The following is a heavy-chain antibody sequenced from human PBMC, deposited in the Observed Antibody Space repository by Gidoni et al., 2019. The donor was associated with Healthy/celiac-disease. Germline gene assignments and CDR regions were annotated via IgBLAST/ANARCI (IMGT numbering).Heavy chain of an antibody. CDR3: ARQGEYGSGSGGFDP. CDR1: GGSISSSSYY. J-gene: IGHJ5*02. D-gene: IGHD3-10*01. Sequence: QLQLQESGPGLVKPSETLSLTCTVSGGSISSSSYYWGWIRQPPGKGLEWIGSIYYSGSTYYNPSLKSRVTISVDTSKNQFSLKLSSVTAADTAVYYCARQGEYGSGSGGFDPWGQGTLVTVSS. V-gene: IGHV4-39*01. CDR2: IYYSGST.